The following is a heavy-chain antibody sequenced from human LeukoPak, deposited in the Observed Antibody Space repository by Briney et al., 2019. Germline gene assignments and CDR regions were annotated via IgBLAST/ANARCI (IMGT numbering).Heavy chain of an antibody. J-gene: IGHJ6*03. CDR3: ARVPTLNYDILTGYYDYYYMDV. CDR2: IYYSGST. Sequence: KSSETLSLTCTVSGGSISSYYWSWIRQPPGKGLEWIGYIYYSGSTNYNPSLKSRVTISVDTSKNQFSVKLSSVTAADTAVYYCARVPTLNYDILTGYYDYYYMDVWGKGTTVTISS. D-gene: IGHD3-9*01. V-gene: IGHV4-59*01. CDR1: GGSISSYY.